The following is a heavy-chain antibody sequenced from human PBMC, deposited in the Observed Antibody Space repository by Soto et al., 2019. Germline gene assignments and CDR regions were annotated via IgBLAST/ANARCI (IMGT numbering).Heavy chain of an antibody. Sequence: GGSLRLSCAASGFTFSSYSMNWVRQAPGKGLEWVSYISSSSSTIYYADSVKGRFTISRDNAKNSLYLQMNSLRDEDTAVYYCAREPLYSSSGWYVDYWGQGTLVTVSS. CDR1: GFTFSSYS. V-gene: IGHV3-48*02. D-gene: IGHD6-19*01. J-gene: IGHJ4*02. CDR2: ISSSSSTI. CDR3: AREPLYSSSGWYVDY.